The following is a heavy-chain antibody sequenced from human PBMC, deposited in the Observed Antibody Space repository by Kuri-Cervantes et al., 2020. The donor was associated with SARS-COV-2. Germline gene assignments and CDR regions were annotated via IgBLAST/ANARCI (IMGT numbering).Heavy chain of an antibody. J-gene: IGHJ6*02. CDR2: ISGSGGST. CDR3: AKGMDV. Sequence: LSLTCAASRFTFSSYAMSWVRQAPGKGLEWVSAISGSGGSTYYAYSVKGRFSISRDNSKNTLYLQSNSLRAEDTAVYYCAKGMDVWGQGTTVTVSS. V-gene: IGHV3-23*01. CDR1: RFTFSSYA.